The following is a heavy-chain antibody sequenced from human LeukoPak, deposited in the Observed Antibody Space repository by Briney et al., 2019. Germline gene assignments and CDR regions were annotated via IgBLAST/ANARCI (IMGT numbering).Heavy chain of an antibody. CDR3: ARGPAPETHSVTRNWFDP. CDR2: IIPIFGTA. J-gene: IGHJ5*02. V-gene: IGHV1-69*05. D-gene: IGHD4-17*01. CDR1: GGTFSSYA. Sequence: ASVKVSCKASGGTFSSYAISWVRQAPGQGLEWMGGIIPIFGTANYAQKFQGRVTITTDESTSTAYMELSSLRSEDTAVYYCARGPAPETHSVTRNWFDPWGQGTLVTVSS.